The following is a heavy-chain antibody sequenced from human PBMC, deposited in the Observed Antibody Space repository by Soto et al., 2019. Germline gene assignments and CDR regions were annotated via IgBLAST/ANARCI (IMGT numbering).Heavy chain of an antibody. CDR3: ARSGSSYWFDP. Sequence: XSVKVSFNASDYTFTNYGISLVRQASGQGLEWMGWISAYKGNTHYAQKLQGRVTMTTDTSTSTAYMELSSLRSDDTAVYYCARSGSSYWFDPWGQGTLVTVS. V-gene: IGHV1-18*01. D-gene: IGHD1-26*01. CDR1: DYTFTNYG. CDR2: ISAYKGNT. J-gene: IGHJ5*02.